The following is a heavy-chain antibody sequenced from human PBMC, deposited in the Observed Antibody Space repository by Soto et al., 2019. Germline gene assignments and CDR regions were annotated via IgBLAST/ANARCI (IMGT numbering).Heavy chain of an antibody. CDR3: GAVAGNYYGMDV. V-gene: IGHV1-69*01. CDR1: GGTFSSYA. Sequence: QVQLVQSGAEVKKPGSSVKVSCKASGGTFSSYAISWVRQAPGQGLEWMGGIIPIFGTAIYAQKFQGRVTITADESTSTAYMELSSLRSEDPAVYYCGAVAGNYYGMDVWGQLPTVTVSS. D-gene: IGHD6-19*01. J-gene: IGHJ6*02. CDR2: IIPIFGTA.